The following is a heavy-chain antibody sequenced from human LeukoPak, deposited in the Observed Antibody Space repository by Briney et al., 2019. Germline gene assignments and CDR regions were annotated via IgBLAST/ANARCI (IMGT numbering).Heavy chain of an antibody. CDR1: GYSISSGYY. CDR3: ARQETGDLSYYYYYMDV. J-gene: IGHJ6*03. D-gene: IGHD7-27*01. CDR2: IYHSGST. V-gene: IGHV4-38-2*01. Sequence: SETLSLTCAVSGYSISSGYYWGWIWQPPGKGLKWIGSIYHSGSTYYNPSLKSRVTISVDTSKNQFSLKLSSVTAADTAVYYCARQETGDLSYYYYYMDVWGKGTTVTVSS.